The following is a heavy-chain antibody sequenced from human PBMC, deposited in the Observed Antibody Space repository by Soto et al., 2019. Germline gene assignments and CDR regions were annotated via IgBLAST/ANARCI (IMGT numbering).Heavy chain of an antibody. CDR2: IYSGGST. V-gene: IGHV3-66*01. J-gene: IGHJ4*02. CDR1: GFIFNRFA. Sequence: PGGSLRLSCVASGFIFNRFAMHWVRQAPGKGLEWVSVIYSGGSTYYADSVKGRFTISRDNSKNTLYLQMNSLRAEDTAVYYCARGNYDILTGYDYWGQGTLVTVSS. D-gene: IGHD3-9*01. CDR3: ARGNYDILTGYDY.